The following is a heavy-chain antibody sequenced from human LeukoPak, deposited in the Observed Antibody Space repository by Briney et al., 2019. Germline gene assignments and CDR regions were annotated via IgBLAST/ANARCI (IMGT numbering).Heavy chain of an antibody. D-gene: IGHD7-27*01. CDR1: GFTFSSYA. CDR3: AKGSFLGTGLSDY. V-gene: IGHV3-23*01. Sequence: GGSLRLSRAASGFTFSSYAMSWVRQAPGKGLEWVSAISGSGGSTYYADSVKGRFTISRDNSKNTLYLQMNSLRAEDTAVYYCAKGSFLGTGLSDYWGQGALVTVSS. CDR2: ISGSGGST. J-gene: IGHJ4*02.